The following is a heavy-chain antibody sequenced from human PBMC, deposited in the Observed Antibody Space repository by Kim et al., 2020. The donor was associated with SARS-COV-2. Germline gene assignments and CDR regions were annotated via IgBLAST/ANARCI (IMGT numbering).Heavy chain of an antibody. Sequence: SRVAISVDTSKNQFSLKLSSVTAADTAVYYCARGPPRTIFGVVTEYYFDYWGQGTLVTVSS. J-gene: IGHJ4*02. V-gene: IGHV4-59*09. D-gene: IGHD3-3*01. CDR3: ARGPPRTIFGVVTEYYFDY.